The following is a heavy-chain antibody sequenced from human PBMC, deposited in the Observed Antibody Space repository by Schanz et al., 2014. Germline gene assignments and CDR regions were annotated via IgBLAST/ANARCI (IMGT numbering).Heavy chain of an antibody. CDR3: ARLWGGWRIPDY. CDR1: GDSISSTSYY. J-gene: IGHJ4*02. Sequence: QLQMQESGPGLVKPSETLSLTCSVSGDSISSTSYYWGWIRQPPGKGLEWIGSIYYSGSTYYNASLKRRATIPVDTSKNQFPLKLNSVTAADSAVYYCARLWGGWRIPDYWGQGTLVTVSS. CDR2: IYYSGST. V-gene: IGHV4-39*01. D-gene: IGHD6-19*01.